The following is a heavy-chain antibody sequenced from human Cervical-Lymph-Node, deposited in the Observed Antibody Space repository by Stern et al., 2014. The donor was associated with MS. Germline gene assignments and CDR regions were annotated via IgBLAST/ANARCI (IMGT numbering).Heavy chain of an antibody. D-gene: IGHD4-23*01. Sequence: EVQLEESGGGLVEPGGSLRLSCATSGFTFSDAWMSWVRQAPGQGLEWVGRILRETDGETVAYAAPVKGRFTISRDDAKNTLYLQMNSLKTEDTAVYYCSSYYGGRGDYWGQGTLVTVSS. J-gene: IGHJ4*02. CDR1: GFTFSDAW. V-gene: IGHV3-15*01. CDR3: SSYYGGRGDY. CDR2: ILRETDGETV.